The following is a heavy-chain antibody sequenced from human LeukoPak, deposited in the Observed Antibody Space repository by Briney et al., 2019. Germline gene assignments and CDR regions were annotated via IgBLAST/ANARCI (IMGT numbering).Heavy chain of an antibody. CDR2: IIPIFGTA. CDR3: ARDHLRSSYYGSGSYYGFDY. Sequence: ASVKVSCKASGGTFSSYAISWVRQAPGQGLEWMGGIIPIFGTANYAQKFQGRVTITADESTSTAYMELSSLRSEDTAVYYCARDHLRSSYYGSGSYYGFDYWGQGTLVTVSS. CDR1: GGTFSSYA. V-gene: IGHV1-69*13. J-gene: IGHJ4*02. D-gene: IGHD3-10*01.